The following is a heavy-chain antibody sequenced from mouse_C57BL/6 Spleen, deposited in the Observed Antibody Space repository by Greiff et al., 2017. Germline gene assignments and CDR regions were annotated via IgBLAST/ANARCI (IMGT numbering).Heavy chain of an antibody. CDR1: GFSLSTSGMG. CDR3: ARVTGPWFAY. J-gene: IGHJ3*01. V-gene: IGHV8-12*01. CDR2: IYWDDDK. D-gene: IGHD4-1*01. Sequence: QVTLKVCGPGILQSSQTLSLTCSFSGFSLSTSGMGVSWIRQPSGKGLEWLAHIYWDDDKRYNPSLKSRLTISKDTSRNQVFLKITSVDTADTATYYCARVTGPWFAYWGQGTLVTVSA.